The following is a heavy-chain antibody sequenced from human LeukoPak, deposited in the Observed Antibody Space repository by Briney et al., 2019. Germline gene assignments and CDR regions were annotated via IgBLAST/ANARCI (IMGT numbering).Heavy chain of an antibody. CDR3: ARLASGSYGPLTPFDY. J-gene: IGHJ4*02. D-gene: IGHD1-26*01. CDR1: GGSISSSNW. CDR2: IYHSGST. V-gene: IGHV4-4*02. Sequence: PSETLSLTCAVSGGSISSSNWWSWVRQPPGKGLEWIGVIYHSGSTNYNPSLKSRVTISVDKSKNQFSLKLSSVTAADTAVYYSARLASGSYGPLTPFDYWGQGTLVTVSS.